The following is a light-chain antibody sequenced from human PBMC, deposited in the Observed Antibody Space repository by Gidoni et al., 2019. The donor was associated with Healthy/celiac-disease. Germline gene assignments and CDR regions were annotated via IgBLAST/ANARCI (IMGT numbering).Light chain of an antibody. V-gene: IGKV2-28*01. CDR1: QSLLHSKGYNY. CDR3: MQALQTPLFT. Sequence: DIVMTQSPLSLPVTPGEPASISCRSSQSLLHSKGYNYLDWYLQKPGQSPQLLIYLGSNRASGVPDRVSGSGSGTDFTLKISRVEAEDVGVYYCMQALQTPLFTFGPGTKVDIK. J-gene: IGKJ3*01. CDR2: LGS.